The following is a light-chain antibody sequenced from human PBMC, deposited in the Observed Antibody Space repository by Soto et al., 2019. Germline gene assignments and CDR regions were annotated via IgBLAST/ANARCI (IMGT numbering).Light chain of an antibody. CDR3: QQYNNWPQIT. V-gene: IGKV3-20*01. J-gene: IGKJ5*01. Sequence: EVVLTQSPGTLSLSPGERAPLSCRAIQSVSSSYLAWYQQKPGQAPRLLIYDASSRATGIPDRFSGSGSGTDFTLTISSLQSEDFAVYYCQQYNNWPQITFGQGTRLEIK. CDR2: DAS. CDR1: QSVSSSY.